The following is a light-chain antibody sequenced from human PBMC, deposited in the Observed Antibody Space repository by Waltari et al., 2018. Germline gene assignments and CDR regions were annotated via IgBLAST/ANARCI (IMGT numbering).Light chain of an antibody. J-gene: IGKJ4*01. CDR1: QSVLYSSNNKNY. CDR3: QQYYSTPLT. CDR2: WAS. Sequence: DIVMTQSPDSLAVSLGERATINCKSSQSVLYSSNNKNYLAWYQQKPGQPPTLLIYWASTRESGVPERFSGSGSGTEFTLTISSLQAEDVAVYYCQQYYSTPLTFGGGTKVEIK. V-gene: IGKV4-1*01.